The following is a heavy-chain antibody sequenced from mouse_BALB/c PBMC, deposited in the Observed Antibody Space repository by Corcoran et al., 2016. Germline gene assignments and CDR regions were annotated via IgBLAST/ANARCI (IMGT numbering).Heavy chain of an antibody. J-gene: IGHJ4*01. CDR3: ARGYGNYYYAMDY. Sequence: EVQLQQSGAELVKPGASVKLSCTASGVNIKDTYMHWVKQRPEQGLEWIGRIDPANGNTKYDTKFQGKATITADTSSNTAYLQLSSLTSEDTAVYYCARGYGNYYYAMDYWGQGTSVTVSS. CDR2: IDPANGNT. D-gene: IGHD2-10*02. V-gene: IGHV14-3*02. CDR1: GVNIKDTY.